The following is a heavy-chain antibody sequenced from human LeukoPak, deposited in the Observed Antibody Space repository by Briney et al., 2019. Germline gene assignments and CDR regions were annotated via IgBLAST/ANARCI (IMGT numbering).Heavy chain of an antibody. J-gene: IGHJ5*02. CDR2: ISSSSSYI. CDR1: GFTFSGYS. D-gene: IGHD1-1*01. CDR3: ARGGYNWKEGTWFDP. V-gene: IGHV3-21*01. Sequence: GGSLRLSCAASGFTFSGYSMNWVRQAPGKGLEWVSSISSSSSYIYYADSVKGRFTISRDNAKNSLYLQMNSLRAEDTAVYYCARGGYNWKEGTWFDPWGQGTLVTVSS.